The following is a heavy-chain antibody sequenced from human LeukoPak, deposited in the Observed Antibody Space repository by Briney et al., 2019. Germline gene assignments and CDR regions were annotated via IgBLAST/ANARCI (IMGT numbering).Heavy chain of an antibody. V-gene: IGHV4-39*07. CDR1: GGFITSSNSH. CDR3: VRDRHWTNDWVFDY. Sequence: SETLSLTCTVSGGFITSSNSHWGWIRQPPGKGLEWVGTIYYSGSTYYKSSLKSRVTISVDTSKNQFSLKLSSVTAADTAVYYCVRDRHWTNDWVFDYWGQGTLVTVSS. J-gene: IGHJ4*02. CDR2: IYYSGST. D-gene: IGHD1/OR15-1a*01.